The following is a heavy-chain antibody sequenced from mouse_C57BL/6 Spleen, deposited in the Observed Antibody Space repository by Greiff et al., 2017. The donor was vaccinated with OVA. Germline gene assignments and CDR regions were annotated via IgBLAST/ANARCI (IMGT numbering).Heavy chain of an antibody. CDR1: GYSFTDYN. Sequence: VHVKQSGPELVKPGASVKISCKASGYSFTDYNMNWVKQNNGKSLEWIGVINPNYGTTSYNQKFKGKATLTVDQSSSTAYMQLNSLTSEDSAVYYCARRRDFSYYFDYWGQGTTLTVSS. J-gene: IGHJ2*01. CDR3: ARRRDFSYYFDY. CDR2: INPNYGTT. D-gene: IGHD1-1*01. V-gene: IGHV1-39*01.